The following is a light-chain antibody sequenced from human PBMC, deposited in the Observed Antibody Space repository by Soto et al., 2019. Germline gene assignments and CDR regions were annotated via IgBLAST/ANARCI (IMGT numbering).Light chain of an antibody. Sequence: IQMTQSPSTLSASVGDTVTSTCRASQTISVSLAWYQQKPGKAPKLLIYAASTLQRGVPSSFSGSGSGTEFTLTISSLQPEDFATYYCQQANSFPITFGQGTRLEIK. CDR3: QQANSFPIT. J-gene: IGKJ5*01. V-gene: IGKV1-12*01. CDR2: AAS. CDR1: QTISVS.